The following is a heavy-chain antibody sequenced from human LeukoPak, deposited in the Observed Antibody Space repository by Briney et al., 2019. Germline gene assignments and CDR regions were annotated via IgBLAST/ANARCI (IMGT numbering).Heavy chain of an antibody. CDR3: ATSGYSSGWYGLADASDI. CDR1: GFTFSSYG. CDR2: ISSSSSYI. Sequence: GGSLRLSCAASGFTFSSYGMHWVRQAPGKGLEWVSSISSSSSYIYYADSVKGRFTISRDNAKNSLYLQMNSLRAEDTAVYYCATSGYSSGWYGLADASDIWGQGTMVTVSS. D-gene: IGHD6-19*01. V-gene: IGHV3-21*01. J-gene: IGHJ3*02.